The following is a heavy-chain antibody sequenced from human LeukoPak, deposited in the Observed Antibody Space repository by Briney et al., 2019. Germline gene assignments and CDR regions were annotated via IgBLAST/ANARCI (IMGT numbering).Heavy chain of an antibody. CDR3: ARLGYFERLEPDENLFDY. Sequence: GGSLRLSCAASGFTFSDFYMSWIRQAPGKGLEWISYIGKNGNLVDYADSVKGRFTVSRDNTRNLMFLQMNSLRAEDTAVYYCARLGYFERLEPDENLFDYWGQGTLVTVSS. CDR2: IGKNGNLV. D-gene: IGHD1-1*01. CDR1: GFTFSDFY. J-gene: IGHJ4*02. V-gene: IGHV3-11*01.